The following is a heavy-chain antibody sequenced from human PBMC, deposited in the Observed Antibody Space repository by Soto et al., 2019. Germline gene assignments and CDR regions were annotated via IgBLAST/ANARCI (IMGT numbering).Heavy chain of an antibody. J-gene: IGHJ5*02. CDR3: AKQSPYGDYYNWFDP. V-gene: IGHV3-23*01. Sequence: GGSLRLSCAASGFSFSTYGINWVRQAPGKGLEWVSHISGSGSSTHYADSVKGRFTISRDNSKNTLYLQMDSLRAEDTAVYYCAKQSPYGDYYNWFDPWGQGSLVTVSS. D-gene: IGHD4-17*01. CDR1: GFSFSTYG. CDR2: ISGSGSST.